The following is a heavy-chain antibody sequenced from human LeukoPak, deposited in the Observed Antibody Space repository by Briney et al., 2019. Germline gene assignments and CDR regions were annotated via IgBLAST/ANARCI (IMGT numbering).Heavy chain of an antibody. V-gene: IGHV4-39*01. CDR3: ATLTPFIAAAGI. CDR2: IYYSGST. D-gene: IGHD6-13*01. J-gene: IGHJ4*02. Sequence: KTSETLSLTCTVSGGSISSSSYYWGWIRQPPGKGLEWIGSIYYSGSTYYNPSLKSRVTISVDTSKNQFSLKLSSVTAADTAVYYCATLTPFIAAAGIWGQGTLVTVSS. CDR1: GGSISSSSYY.